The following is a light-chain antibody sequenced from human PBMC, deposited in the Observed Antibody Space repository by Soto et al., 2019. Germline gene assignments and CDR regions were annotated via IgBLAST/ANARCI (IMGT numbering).Light chain of an antibody. Sequence: IVMTQSPATLSVSPGESATLSCRASQSINNNLAWYQQKPGQDPRLLIYDASTGATDIPARFSGSVSGTESTLTISSRQSENSAGYYFQQDISWFTFGQGTKLEIK. J-gene: IGKJ2*01. CDR2: DAS. CDR1: QSINNN. V-gene: IGKV3-15*01. CDR3: QQDISWFT.